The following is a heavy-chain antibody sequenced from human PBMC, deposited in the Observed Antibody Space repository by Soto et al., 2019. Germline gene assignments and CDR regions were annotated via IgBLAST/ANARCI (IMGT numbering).Heavy chain of an antibody. Sequence: GGSLRLSCAASGFTFSSYAMSLVRQAPGKGLEWVSAISGSGGSTYYADSVKGRFTISRDNSKNTLYLQMNSLRAEDTAVYYCAKDFAPLGYGDSPSGHYWGQGTLLTVSS. V-gene: IGHV3-23*01. CDR3: AKDFAPLGYGDSPSGHY. CDR1: GFTFSSYA. CDR2: ISGSGGST. J-gene: IGHJ4*02. D-gene: IGHD4-17*01.